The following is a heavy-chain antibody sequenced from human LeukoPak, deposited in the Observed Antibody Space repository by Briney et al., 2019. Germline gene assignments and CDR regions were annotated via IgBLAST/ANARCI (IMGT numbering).Heavy chain of an antibody. D-gene: IGHD6-13*01. CDR1: GFTFSSYA. J-gene: IGHJ6*02. V-gene: IGHV3-23*01. CDR2: ISGSGGST. Sequence: PGGSLRLSCAASGFTFSSYAMSWVRQAPGKGLEWVSAISGSGGSTYYADSVKGRFTISRDNAKNSLYLQMNSLRAEDTAVYYCARSFEAGSSWYHGMDVWGQGTTVTVSS. CDR3: ARSFEAGSSWYHGMDV.